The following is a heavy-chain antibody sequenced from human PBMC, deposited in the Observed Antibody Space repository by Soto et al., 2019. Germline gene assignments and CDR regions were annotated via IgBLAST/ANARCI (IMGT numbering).Heavy chain of an antibody. CDR2: IYYSGST. J-gene: IGHJ4*02. CDR3: ARVGDGYNIRFDY. Sequence: SSETLSLTCTVSGGSISSYYWSWIRQPPGKGLEWIGYIYYSGSTNYNPSLKSRVTISVDTSKNQFSLKLSSVTAADTAVYYCARVGDGYNIRFDYWGQGTLVTVSS. CDR1: GGSISSYY. V-gene: IGHV4-59*01. D-gene: IGHD5-12*01.